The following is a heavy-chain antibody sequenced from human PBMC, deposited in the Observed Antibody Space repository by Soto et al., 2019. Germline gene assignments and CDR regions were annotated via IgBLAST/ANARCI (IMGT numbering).Heavy chain of an antibody. D-gene: IGHD2-8*02. CDR2: IKRDGSET. CDR3: AKDHKYCAVGICYDVFDI. Sequence: EVQLVESGGGLVQSGGSLRLSCVASGFTFSNYWMTWVRQAPGKGLEWVADIKRDGSETYLVDSVRGRFTISRDNAKNSLYLQMNSLRAEDTAVYYCAKDHKYCAVGICYDVFDIWGRGTMVTVSS. V-gene: IGHV3-7*05. CDR1: GFTFSNYW. J-gene: IGHJ3*02.